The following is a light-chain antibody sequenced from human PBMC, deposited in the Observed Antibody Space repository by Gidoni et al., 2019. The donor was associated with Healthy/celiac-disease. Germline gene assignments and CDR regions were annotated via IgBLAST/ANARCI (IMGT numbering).Light chain of an antibody. CDR1: QNISSY. CDR2: AAS. CDR3: QQSYSTPHSLT. J-gene: IGKJ4*01. Sequence: DIQMTQSPSSLSASVGDRVTITCRASQNISSYLNWYQQKPGKAPKLLIYAASSLQSGVPSRFSGSGSGTDFTLTISSLQPEDFATYHCQQSYSTPHSLTFXGXTKVEIK. V-gene: IGKV1-39*01.